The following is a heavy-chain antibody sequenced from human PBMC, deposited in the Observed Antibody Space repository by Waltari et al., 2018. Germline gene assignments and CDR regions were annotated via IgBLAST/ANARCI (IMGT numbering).Heavy chain of an antibody. CDR2: KWYDGSNK. D-gene: IGHD6-13*01. V-gene: IGHV3-33*01. J-gene: IGHJ2*01. CDR3: ARDYLRGAAAALNWYFDL. CDR1: GFTFSSYG. Sequence: QVQLVESGGGVVQPGRSLRLSCAASGFTFSSYGMHWVRPDPGKGLEWVAVKWYDGSNKDYADFVKGRLTISRDNSKNTLYLQMNSLRAEDTAVYYCARDYLRGAAAALNWYFDLWGRGTLVTVSS.